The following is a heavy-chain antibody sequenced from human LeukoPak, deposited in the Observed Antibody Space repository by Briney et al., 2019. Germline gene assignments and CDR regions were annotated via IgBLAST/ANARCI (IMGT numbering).Heavy chain of an antibody. Sequence: GGSLRLSCTASGFNFTHAWMSWVRQAPGKGLEWVVRIKSIGDGGTTDYAAPVKGRFTISRDDSKTTVYLQMNSLHTGDTAVYYCTTSVFLLFGGDAFSVWGQGTMVTVSS. CDR2: IKSIGDGGTT. J-gene: IGHJ3*01. CDR1: GFNFTHAW. CDR3: TTSVFLLFGGDAFSV. D-gene: IGHD3-10*01. V-gene: IGHV3-15*01.